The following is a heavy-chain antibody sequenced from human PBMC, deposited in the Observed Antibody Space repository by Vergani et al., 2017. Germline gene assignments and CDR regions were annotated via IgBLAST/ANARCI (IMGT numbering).Heavy chain of an antibody. CDR2: ISASGNA. CDR3: ARRSGGYYSGGKVHPLRTAFDV. Sequence: QVQLQASGPGRVKPSQTLSLTCTMSGGSISAGYYFWSWIRQPAGKGLEWLGHISASGNASHSPSLKTRVSMPVDTSKNQFSLTVTSVTAADTAIYFCARRSGGYYSGGKVHPLRTAFDVWGHGTVVTVSS. D-gene: IGHD2-15*01. CDR1: GGSISAGYYF. J-gene: IGHJ3*01. V-gene: IGHV4-61*02.